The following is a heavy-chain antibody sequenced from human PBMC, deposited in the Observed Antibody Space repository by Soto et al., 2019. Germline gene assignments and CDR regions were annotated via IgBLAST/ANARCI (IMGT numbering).Heavy chain of an antibody. CDR1: GGSIIGLSGC. D-gene: IGHD4-17*01. Sequence: LLPLSLPKTVAGGSIIGLSGCWIWIRQPPGKGLEWIGYIYYSGSTNYNPSLKSRVTISVDTSKNQFSLKLSSVTAADTAVYYGATKPYGDNGIYWGQGTLVTVSS. J-gene: IGHJ4*02. CDR3: ATKPYGDNGIY. CDR2: IYYSGST. V-gene: IGHV4-61*01.